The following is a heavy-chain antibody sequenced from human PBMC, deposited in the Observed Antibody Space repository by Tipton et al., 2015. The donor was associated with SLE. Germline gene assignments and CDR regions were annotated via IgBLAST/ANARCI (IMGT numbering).Heavy chain of an antibody. CDR3: ARHIEVGVAVAGFDY. D-gene: IGHD6-19*01. J-gene: IGHJ4*02. V-gene: IGHV4-39*01. CDR2: IYYSGST. CDR1: GGSISSSSYY. Sequence: LRLSCTVSGGSISSSSYYWGWIRQPPGKGLEWIGSIYYSGSTYYNPSLKSRVTISVDTSKNQFSLKLSSVTAADTAVYYCARHIEVGVAVAGFDYWGQGTLGTVST.